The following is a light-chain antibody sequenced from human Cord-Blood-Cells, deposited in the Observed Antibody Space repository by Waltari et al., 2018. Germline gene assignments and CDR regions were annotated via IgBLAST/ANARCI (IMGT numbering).Light chain of an antibody. CDR1: GSADGGSNS. V-gene: IGLV2-14*01. Sequence: QSPLPHPPSVSGSPRPSLPISCTGSGSADGGSNSISCFHQHPGTAHKLMIYEFTNPPPGVSNRFAGTRSGNTASLTISGLQAEDEADYYCSSYTSSSTLVFGGGTKLSVL. CDR3: SSYTSSSTLV. J-gene: IGLJ2*01. CDR2: EFT.